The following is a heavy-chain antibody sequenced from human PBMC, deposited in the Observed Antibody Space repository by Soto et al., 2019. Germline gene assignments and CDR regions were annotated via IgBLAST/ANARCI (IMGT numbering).Heavy chain of an antibody. Sequence: QLQLQESGPGLVKPSETLSLTCTVSGGSISSGSYFWGWIRQPPGKGLEWIGSIYYSGSTSYNPSLRSRVTMSGDTSKNQFSLKLSSVSAADTAVYYCARHTGYSSGKRWFDPWGQGTLVTVSS. J-gene: IGHJ5*02. CDR1: GGSISSGSYF. CDR2: IYYSGST. CDR3: ARHTGYSSGKRWFDP. D-gene: IGHD6-19*01. V-gene: IGHV4-39*01.